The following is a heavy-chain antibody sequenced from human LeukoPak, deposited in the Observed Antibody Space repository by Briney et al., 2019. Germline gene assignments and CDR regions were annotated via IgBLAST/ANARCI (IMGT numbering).Heavy chain of an antibody. V-gene: IGHV4-34*01. CDR1: GGSFSGYY. CDR2: INHSGST. Sequence: KPSETLSLTCAVYGGSFSGYYWSWIRQPPGEGLEWIGEINHSGSTNYNPSLKSRVTISVDTSKNQFFLKLSSVTAADTAVYYCARTRGMSYWGQGTLVTVSS. J-gene: IGHJ4*02. CDR3: ARTRGMSY. D-gene: IGHD3-16*01.